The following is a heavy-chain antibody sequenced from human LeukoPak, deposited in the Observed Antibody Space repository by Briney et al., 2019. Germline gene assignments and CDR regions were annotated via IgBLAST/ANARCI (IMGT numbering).Heavy chain of an antibody. Sequence: SETLSLTCTVSGGSISSYYWSWIRQPPGKGLEWIGYISYSGSTNYNPSLKSRVTISVDTSKNQFSLKLSSVTAADTAVCYCARGGIAAEDSNWFDPWGQGTLVTVSS. CDR2: ISYSGST. D-gene: IGHD6-13*01. CDR1: GGSISSYY. J-gene: IGHJ5*02. CDR3: ARGGIAAEDSNWFDP. V-gene: IGHV4-59*01.